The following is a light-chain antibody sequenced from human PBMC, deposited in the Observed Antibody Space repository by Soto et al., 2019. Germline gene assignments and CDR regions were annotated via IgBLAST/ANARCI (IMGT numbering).Light chain of an antibody. J-gene: IGKJ1*01. CDR3: QQYGSLPET. CDR1: QSVRNDY. V-gene: IGKV3-20*01. CDR2: GAS. Sequence: EVVLTQFPGTLPVSLGERATLSCRASQSVRNDYLAWYQQKRGQAPRLLIHGASTRATGIPDRFSGSGSGTDFILTISRVEPVDVAMYFCQQYGSLPETFGQGTKVEIK.